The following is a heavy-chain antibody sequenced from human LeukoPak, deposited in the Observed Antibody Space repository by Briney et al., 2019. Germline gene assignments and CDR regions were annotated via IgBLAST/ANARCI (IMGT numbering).Heavy chain of an antibody. V-gene: IGHV1-69*05. CDR1: GGTFSSYA. J-gene: IGHJ3*02. D-gene: IGHD3-22*01. Sequence: SVKVSCKASGGTFSSYAISWVRQAPGQGLELMGRIIPIFGTANYAQKFQGRVTITTDESTSTAYMELSSLRSEDTAVYYCARAGGDSSGSLDIWGQGTMVTVSS. CDR3: ARAGGDSSGSLDI. CDR2: IIPIFGTA.